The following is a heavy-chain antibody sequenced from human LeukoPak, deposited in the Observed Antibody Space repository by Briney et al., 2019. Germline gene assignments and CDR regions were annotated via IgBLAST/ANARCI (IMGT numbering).Heavy chain of an antibody. D-gene: IGHD3-3*01. V-gene: IGHV3-74*01. CDR1: GFTLSGYW. CDR3: ARDQSGYFGY. J-gene: IGHJ4*02. Sequence: SGGPLRLSCAASGFTLSGYWMHWVRQAPGKGLVWVSRISSDGRSTIYADSVKGRFTISRDNTKNTLYLQMNSVRAEDTAVYYCARDQSGYFGYWGQGTLVTVSS. CDR2: ISSDGRST.